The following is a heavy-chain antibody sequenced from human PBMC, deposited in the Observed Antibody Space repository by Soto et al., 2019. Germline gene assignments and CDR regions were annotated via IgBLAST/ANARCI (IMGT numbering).Heavy chain of an antibody. V-gene: IGHV3-48*03. D-gene: IGHD3-22*01. J-gene: IGHJ3*02. Sequence: GGSLRLSCAASGFTFSIYEMNWVRQAPGKGLEWVSYISSSGSTVYNADSVQGRFTISRDNAKNSLYLQMNSLRAEDTAVYYCAREVVDDAIDIWGQGTMVTVSS. CDR3: AREVVDDAIDI. CDR1: GFTFSIYE. CDR2: ISSSGSTV.